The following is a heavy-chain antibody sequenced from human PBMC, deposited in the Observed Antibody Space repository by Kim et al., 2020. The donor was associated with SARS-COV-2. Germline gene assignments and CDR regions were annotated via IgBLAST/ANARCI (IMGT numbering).Heavy chain of an antibody. CDR2: IIPIFGTA. V-gene: IGHV1-69*06. D-gene: IGHD3-10*01. J-gene: IGHJ3*02. Sequence: SVKVSCKASGGTFSSYAISWVRQAPGQGLEWMGGIIPIFGTANYAQKFQGRVTITADKSTSTAYMELSSLRSEDTAVYYCARDRPQNRGELLYANDAFDIWGQGTMVTVSS. CDR3: ARDRPQNRGELLYANDAFDI. CDR1: GGTFSSYA.